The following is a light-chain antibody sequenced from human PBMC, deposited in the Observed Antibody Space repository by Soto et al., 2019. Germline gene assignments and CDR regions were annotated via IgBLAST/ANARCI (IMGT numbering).Light chain of an antibody. J-gene: IGKJ1*01. Sequence: DIQLTQSPSFLSASLGDRVTITCRASQGIGSYLAWYQQKPGKAPRLLIYAASTLQSGVPSRFSGSGSDTEFTLTISSLQPEDFATYYCQQYNSYSWTFGQGTKVDIK. V-gene: IGKV1-9*01. CDR1: QGIGSY. CDR3: QQYNSYSWT. CDR2: AAS.